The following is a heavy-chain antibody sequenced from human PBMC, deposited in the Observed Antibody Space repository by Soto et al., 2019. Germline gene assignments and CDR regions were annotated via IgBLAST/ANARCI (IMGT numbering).Heavy chain of an antibody. V-gene: IGHV1-69*01. CDR1: SGPLSSSS. CDR2: TIPIFGTA. CDR3: ARGASPPAPLSAFDY. D-gene: IGHD2-2*01. J-gene: IGHJ4*02. Sequence: GAPVKGSCNASSGPLSSSSIHWVRQAPGKRLEWRGGTIPIFGTANYAQKFQGRVTITADESTSTAYMELSSLRSEDTAVYYCARGASPPAPLSAFDYWGQGTLVTVSS.